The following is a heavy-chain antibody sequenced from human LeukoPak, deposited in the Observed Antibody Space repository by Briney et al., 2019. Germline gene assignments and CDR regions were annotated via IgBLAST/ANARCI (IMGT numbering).Heavy chain of an antibody. CDR2: ISGSGGST. Sequence: GGSLRLSCAPSGFTFSSYAMSWVRQAPGKGLEWVSAISGSGGSTYYADSVKGRFTISRDNSKNTLYLQMNSLRAEDTAVYYCAKAELGLRYYMDVWGKGTTVTVSS. CDR1: GFTFSSYA. CDR3: AKAELGLRYYMDV. V-gene: IGHV3-23*01. J-gene: IGHJ6*03. D-gene: IGHD3-3*02.